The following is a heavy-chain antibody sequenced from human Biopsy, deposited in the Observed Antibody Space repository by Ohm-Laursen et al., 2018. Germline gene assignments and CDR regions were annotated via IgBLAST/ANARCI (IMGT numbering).Heavy chain of an antibody. CDR2: IYSGGNT. J-gene: IGHJ4*02. Sequence: SETLSLTCTLSGYSIIPSGPENWSWIRQPPGQGLQYIGFIYSGGNTNYNPSLRSRVTMSVDTSKNQFSMRLNSVTAADTAVYYCARGMRTTGWPYFDHWGQGILVTVSS. CDR3: ARGMRTTGWPYFDH. CDR1: GYSIIPSGPEN. D-gene: IGHD2/OR15-2a*01. V-gene: IGHV4-61*01.